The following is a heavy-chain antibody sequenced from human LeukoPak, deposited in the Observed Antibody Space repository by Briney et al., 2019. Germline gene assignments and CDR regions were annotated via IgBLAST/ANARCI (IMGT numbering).Heavy chain of an antibody. CDR1: GFTFSSYG. Sequence: GGSLRLSCAASGFTFSSYGMHWVRQAPGKGLEWVANIKQDGSEKYYMDSVKGRFTISRDNAKNSLYLQMNSLRAEDTAVYYCARYSGSYEVNYYYYYGMDVWGQGTTVTVSS. D-gene: IGHD1-26*01. V-gene: IGHV3-7*03. J-gene: IGHJ6*02. CDR2: IKQDGSEK. CDR3: ARYSGSYEVNYYYYYGMDV.